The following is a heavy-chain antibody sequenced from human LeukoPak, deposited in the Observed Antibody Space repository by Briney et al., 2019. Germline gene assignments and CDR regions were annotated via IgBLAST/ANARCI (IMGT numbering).Heavy chain of an antibody. J-gene: IGHJ6*02. D-gene: IGHD2-2*01. Sequence: SETLSLTCAVYGGSFSGYYWSWIRQPPGKGLEWIGEINHSGSTNYNPSLKSRVTISVDTSKNQFSLKLSSVTAADTAVYYCARVDIVAVPAARRYYYYYGMDVWGQGTTVTVSS. CDR3: ARVDIVAVPAARRYYYYYGMDV. CDR1: GGSFSGYY. V-gene: IGHV4-34*01. CDR2: INHSGST.